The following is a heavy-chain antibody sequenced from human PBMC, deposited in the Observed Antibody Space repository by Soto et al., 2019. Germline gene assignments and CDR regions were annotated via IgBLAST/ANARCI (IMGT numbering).Heavy chain of an antibody. CDR1: GFSLSTSGVG. D-gene: IGHD1-1*01. Sequence: SGPTLVKPTQTLTLTCTFSGFSLSTSGVGVGWIRQPPGKALEWLALIYWDDDKRYSPSLKSRLTITKDTSKNQVVLTMTNMDPVDTATYYCAHSAYNGKYYYYYYMDVWGKGTTVTVSS. V-gene: IGHV2-5*02. J-gene: IGHJ6*03. CDR2: IYWDDDK. CDR3: AHSAYNGKYYYYYYMDV.